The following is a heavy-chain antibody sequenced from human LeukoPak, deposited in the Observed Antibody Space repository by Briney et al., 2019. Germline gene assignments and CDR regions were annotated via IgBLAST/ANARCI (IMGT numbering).Heavy chain of an antibody. V-gene: IGHV4-4*07. CDR3: ARAPAMVSWQWFDP. CDR1: GGSISSYY. J-gene: IGHJ5*02. Sequence: SETLSLTCTVSGGSISSYYWSWIRQPAGKGLEWIGRIYTSGSTNYNPSLKIRVTMSVDTSKNQFSLNLSSVTAADTAVYYCARAPAMVSWQWFDPWGQGTLVTVSS. D-gene: IGHD5-18*01. CDR2: IYTSGST.